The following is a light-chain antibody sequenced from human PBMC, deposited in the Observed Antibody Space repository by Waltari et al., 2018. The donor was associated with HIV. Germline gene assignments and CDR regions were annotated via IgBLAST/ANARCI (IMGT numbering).Light chain of an antibody. CDR2: QDT. CDR3: QAWDSSTVV. CDR1: KLGDKY. V-gene: IGLV3-1*01. Sequence: SYELTQPPSVSVSPGQTASISCSGDKLGDKYASWYQQRPGQSPIVVSHQDTKRPSGIPKRFSGPNSRNTSTLTGSGTPAMDEADYYCQAWDSSTVVFGGGTKLTVL. J-gene: IGLJ2*01.